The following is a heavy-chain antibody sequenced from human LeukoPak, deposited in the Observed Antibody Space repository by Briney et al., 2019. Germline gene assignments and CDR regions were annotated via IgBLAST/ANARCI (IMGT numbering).Heavy chain of an antibody. CDR3: AKDPGSTSYYYYYYMDV. CDR1: GFTFSSYA. Sequence: GGSLGLSCAASGFTFSSYAMSWVRQAPGKGLEWVSAISGSGGSTYYADSVKGRFTISRDNSKNTLYLQMNSLRAEDTAVYYCAKDPGSTSYYYYYYMDVWGKGTTVTVSS. CDR2: ISGSGGST. J-gene: IGHJ6*03. V-gene: IGHV3-23*01. D-gene: IGHD2-2*01.